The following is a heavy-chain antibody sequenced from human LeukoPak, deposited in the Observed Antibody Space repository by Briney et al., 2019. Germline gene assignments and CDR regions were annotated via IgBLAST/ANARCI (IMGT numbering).Heavy chain of an antibody. V-gene: IGHV3-21*01. Sequence: GGSLRLSCVASGFTFSRYTMTWVRQAPGKGLEWVSSISGSSSVIDYADSVKGRFTISRDSAKNSLYLQMNSLRAEDTAVYYSGRDPKPSDDSSNWYKLRKDNWFDPWGQGTLVTISS. CDR1: GFTFSRYT. CDR3: GRDPKPSDDSSNWYKLRKDNWFDP. D-gene: IGHD6-13*01. J-gene: IGHJ5*02. CDR2: ISGSSSVI.